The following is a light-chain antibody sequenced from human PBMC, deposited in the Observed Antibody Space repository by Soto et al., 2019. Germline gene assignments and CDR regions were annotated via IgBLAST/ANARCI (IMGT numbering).Light chain of an antibody. CDR3: QQYNTWPRT. CDR1: QSVGRD. J-gene: IGKJ1*01. CDR2: GAS. V-gene: IGKV3-15*01. Sequence: EIVMTQSPATLSVSPGEGATLSCRASQSVGRDLAWYQQKPGQAPRLLIYGASTRATGIPARFTGSGSGTEFTLAINSLQSEGFAVYWCQQYNTWPRTFGQGTKVEIK.